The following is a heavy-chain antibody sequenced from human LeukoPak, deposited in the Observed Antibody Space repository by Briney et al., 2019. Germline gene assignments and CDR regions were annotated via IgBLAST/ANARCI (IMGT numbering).Heavy chain of an antibody. D-gene: IGHD6-6*01. V-gene: IGHV3-73*01. J-gene: IGHJ4*02. CDR1: GFTFSSYV. Sequence: PGGSLRLSCAASGFTFSSYVMSWVRQASGKGLEWVGRIRSKANSYATAYAASVKGRFTISRDNSKNTLYLQMNSLRAEDTAVYYCASPIPWRDIAARPDYWGQGTLVTVSS. CDR2: IRSKANSYAT. CDR3: ASPIPWRDIAARPDY.